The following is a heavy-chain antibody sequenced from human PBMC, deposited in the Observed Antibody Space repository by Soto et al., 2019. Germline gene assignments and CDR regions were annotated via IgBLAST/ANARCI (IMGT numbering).Heavy chain of an antibody. CDR3: ARAVEKYSSISPLYMDV. V-gene: IGHV4-31*03. D-gene: IGHD6-13*01. J-gene: IGHJ6*03. CDR2: IYYSGST. Sequence: PSETLSLTCTVSGGSISSGGYYWSWIRHHPGKGLEWIGYIYYSGSTYYNPSLKSRVTISVDTSKNQFSLKLSSVTAADTAVYYCARAVEKYSSISPLYMDVWGKGTTVTVSS. CDR1: GGSISSGGYY.